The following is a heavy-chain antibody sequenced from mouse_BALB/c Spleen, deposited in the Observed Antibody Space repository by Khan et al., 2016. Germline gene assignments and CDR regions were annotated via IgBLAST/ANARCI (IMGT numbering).Heavy chain of an antibody. CDR2: ISDGGSYT. CDR3: AREGLRRGFAY. V-gene: IGHV5-4*02. Sequence: EVKLEESGGGLVKPGGSLKLSCAASGFTFSDYYMYWVRQTPEKRLEWVATISDGGSYTYYPDSVKGRFTISRDNAKNNLYPQMSSLKSEDTAMYYCAREGLRRGFAYWGQGTLVTDSA. CDR1: GFTFSDYY. D-gene: IGHD2-4*01. J-gene: IGHJ3*01.